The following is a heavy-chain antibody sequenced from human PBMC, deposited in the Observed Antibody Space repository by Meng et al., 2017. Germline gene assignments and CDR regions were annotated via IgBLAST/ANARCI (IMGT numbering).Heavy chain of an antibody. Sequence: QVHLLQAGDKVKKPGSSVTFASKASGGTFSSYAISWVRQATGQGLEWMGGIIPIFGTANYAQKFQGRVTITADESTSTAYMELSSLRSEDTAVYYCATGSGSYPLVKYWGQGTLVTVSS. V-gene: IGHV1-69*01. D-gene: IGHD3-10*01. J-gene: IGHJ4*02. CDR3: ATGSGSYPLVKY. CDR1: GGTFSSYA. CDR2: IIPIFGTA.